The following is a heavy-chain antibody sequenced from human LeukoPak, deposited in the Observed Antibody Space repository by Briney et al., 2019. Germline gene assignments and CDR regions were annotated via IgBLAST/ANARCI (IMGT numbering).Heavy chain of an antibody. CDR1: GFTFSSYA. J-gene: IGHJ4*02. CDR3: ARASQWLAFDY. V-gene: IGHV3-23*01. Sequence: GGSLRLSCAPSGFTFSSYAMTWVRQAPGKGPEWVSAISGSGGTTNYADSVRGRFTISRDNSKNSLYLQMNSLRAEDTAVYYCARASQWLAFDYWGQGTLVTVSS. CDR2: ISGSGGTT. D-gene: IGHD6-19*01.